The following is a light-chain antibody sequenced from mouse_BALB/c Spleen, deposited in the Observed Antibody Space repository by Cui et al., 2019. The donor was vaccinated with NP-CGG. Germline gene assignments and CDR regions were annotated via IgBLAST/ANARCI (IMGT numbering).Light chain of an antibody. Sequence: QAVVTQESALTTSPGETVTLTCRSSTGAVTTSNYANWVQEKPDHLFTGLIGGTNNRAPGVPARFSGSLIGDKAALTITGAQTEDEAIYFCGLWESNHWVFGGGTKLTVL. CDR2: GTN. CDR1: TGAVTTSNY. CDR3: GLWESNHWV. V-gene: IGLV1*01. J-gene: IGLJ1*01.